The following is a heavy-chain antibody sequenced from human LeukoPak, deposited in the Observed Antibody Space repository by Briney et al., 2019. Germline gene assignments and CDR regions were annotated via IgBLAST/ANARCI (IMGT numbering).Heavy chain of an antibody. Sequence: PGGSLRLSCTASEFTFSIYAMHWVRQAPGKGLEWVSTITATTSSTSYADSVKGRFTISRDNSKRTLYLQMNSLRAEDTAMYYCARDPNGDYVGAFDFWGQGTLVTVSS. J-gene: IGHJ3*01. CDR1: EFTFSIYA. D-gene: IGHD4-23*01. V-gene: IGHV3-23*01. CDR3: ARDPNGDYVGAFDF. CDR2: ITATTSST.